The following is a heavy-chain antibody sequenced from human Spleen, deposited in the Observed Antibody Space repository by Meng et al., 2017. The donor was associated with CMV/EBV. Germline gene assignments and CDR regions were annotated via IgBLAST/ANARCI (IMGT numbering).Heavy chain of an antibody. J-gene: IGHJ4*02. V-gene: IGHV3-20*03. D-gene: IGHD3-10*01. CDR2: IDWNGVST. Sequence: SGFTFDRYGVGWVRRARGKGLQWVSGIDWNGVSTTYADSVKGRFTISRDNAKNSLYLRMSSLRPDDTAVYYCAKPDGYYYGSGSSSWGQGTLVTVSS. CDR1: GFTFDRYG. CDR3: AKPDGYYYGSGSSS.